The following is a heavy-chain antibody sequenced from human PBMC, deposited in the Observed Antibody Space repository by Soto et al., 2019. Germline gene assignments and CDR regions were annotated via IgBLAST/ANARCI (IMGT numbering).Heavy chain of an antibody. V-gene: IGHV3-33*01. CDR3: ARDGIGGTAFRGLCDY. D-gene: IGHD1-7*01. CDR1: GSIFSGYG. Sequence: QEHLVESGGGVVQPGRSLRLSCAASGSIFSGYGMHWVRQAPGKGLEWVAVIWYDGSNKYYADSVKGRFTISRDNSKNMRYLQMDSLRVEDTAIDYWARDGIGGTAFRGLCDYWGQGTLVTVSS. J-gene: IGHJ4*02. CDR2: IWYDGSNK.